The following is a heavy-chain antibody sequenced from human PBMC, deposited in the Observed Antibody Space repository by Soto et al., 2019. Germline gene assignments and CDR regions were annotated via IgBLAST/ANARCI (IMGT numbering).Heavy chain of an antibody. CDR2: ISAYNGNT. J-gene: IGHJ5*02. D-gene: IGHD2-15*01. CDR1: GYTFTCYG. CDR3: ARVNHIVVVVAAHDNWFDP. Sequence: QVQLVQSGAEVKKPGASVKVSCKASGYTFTCYGIRWVREAPGQGLEWMGWISAYNGNTNYAQKLQGRVTMTTDTSTSTAYMELRSLRSDDTAVYYCARVNHIVVVVAAHDNWFDPWGQGTLVTVSS. V-gene: IGHV1-18*01.